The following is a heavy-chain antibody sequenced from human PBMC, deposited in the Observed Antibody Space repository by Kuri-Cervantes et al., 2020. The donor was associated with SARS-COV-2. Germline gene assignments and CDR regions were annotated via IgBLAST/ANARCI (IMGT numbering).Heavy chain of an antibody. CDR2: IYSSGST. Sequence: GESLKISCAASGFSVRSNYMSRVRQAPGKGLEWVSSIYSSGSTYYADSVKGRFTSSRENYKNTVYLQLNSLRVGDTAVYYCAGSTVGFDSWGQGTLVTVSS. CDR3: AGSTVGFDS. CDR1: GFSVRSNY. D-gene: IGHD4-23*01. J-gene: IGHJ4*02. V-gene: IGHV3-53*01.